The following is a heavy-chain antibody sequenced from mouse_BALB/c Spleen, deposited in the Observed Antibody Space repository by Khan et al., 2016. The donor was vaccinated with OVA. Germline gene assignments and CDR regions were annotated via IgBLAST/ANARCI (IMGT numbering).Heavy chain of an antibody. CDR2: INSNGGTS. D-gene: IGHD2-14*01. CDR1: GFTFSSYG. J-gene: IGHJ1*01. V-gene: IGHV5-6-3*01. Sequence: EVELVESGGGLVQPGGSLKLSCAASGFTFSSYGMSWVRQTPDKRLELVATINSNGGTSYYPDSVKGRFTISRANAKNTLHLQMSSLKSEDTAMYYCARVYYRYDEGYWYFGVWGAGTTVTVSS. CDR3: ARVYYRYDEGYWYFGV.